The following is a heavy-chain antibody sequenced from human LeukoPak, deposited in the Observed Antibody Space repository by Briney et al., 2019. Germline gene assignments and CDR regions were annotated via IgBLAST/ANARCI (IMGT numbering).Heavy chain of an antibody. V-gene: IGHV4-39*07. D-gene: IGHD3-10*01. CDR3: AGVSLLWFGELSRWFDP. CDR2: IYYSGST. CDR1: GGSISSSSYY. J-gene: IGHJ5*02. Sequence: SETLSLTCTVSGGSISSSSYYWGWIRQPPGKGLEWIGSIYYSGSTYYNPSLKSRVTISVDTSKNQFSLKLSSVTAADTAVYYCAGVSLLWFGELSRWFDPWGQGTLVTVSS.